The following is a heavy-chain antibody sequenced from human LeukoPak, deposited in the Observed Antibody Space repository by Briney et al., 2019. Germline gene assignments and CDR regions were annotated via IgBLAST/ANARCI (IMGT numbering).Heavy chain of an antibody. D-gene: IGHD3-10*01. CDR2: INPNSGGT. CDR3: ARHLLYYYGSGSYYNSGASNYYYYYYMDV. J-gene: IGHJ6*03. V-gene: IGHV1-2*02. Sequence: ASVTVSCKASGYTFTGYYMHWVRQAPGQGLEWMGWINPNSGGTNYAQKLQGRVTMTTDTSTSTAYMELRSLRSDDTAVYYCARHLLYYYGSGSYYNSGASNYYYYYYMDVWGKGTTVTVSS. CDR1: GYTFTGYY.